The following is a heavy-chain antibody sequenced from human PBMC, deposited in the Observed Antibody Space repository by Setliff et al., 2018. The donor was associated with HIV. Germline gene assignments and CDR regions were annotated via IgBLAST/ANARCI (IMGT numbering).Heavy chain of an antibody. V-gene: IGHV4-38-2*01. CDR1: GDSFGDFY. Sequence: PSETLSLTCAMYGDSFGDFYWNWIRQAPGKGLEWIGSVYHSGSTYYNPSLKGRVTTSIDTSKNQFSLRLTSMTAADTAVYYCVRDAVDSAGDYWGQGKVVTVSS. J-gene: IGHJ4*02. CDR3: VRDAVDSAGDY. CDR2: VYHSGST. D-gene: IGHD6-25*01.